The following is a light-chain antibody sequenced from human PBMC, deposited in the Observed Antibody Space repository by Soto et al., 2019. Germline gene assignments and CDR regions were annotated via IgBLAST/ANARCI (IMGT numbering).Light chain of an antibody. J-gene: IGKJ4*02. CDR3: QQYDDWLRLT. CDR2: GAS. CDR1: QSVNIY. V-gene: IGKV3D-15*01. Sequence: EIVMTQSPATLSVSPGERATLSCRASQSVNIYLAWYQQKPGLAPRLLIFGASYRATGIPARFSGSGSGTEFNLTISSLQSEDFAVYFCQQYDDWLRLTFGGGTRWIS.